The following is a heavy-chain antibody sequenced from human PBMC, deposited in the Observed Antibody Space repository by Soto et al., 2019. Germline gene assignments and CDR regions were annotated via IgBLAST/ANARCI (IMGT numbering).Heavy chain of an antibody. CDR2: IYYSGST. CDR3: ARGGITIVRGVTHFDY. V-gene: IGHV4-31*03. D-gene: IGHD3-10*01. Sequence: QVQLQESGPGLVKPSQTLSLTCTVSGGSISSGGYYWSWIRQHPGKGLEWIGYIYYSGSTYYNPSLKSRVTRSVDTSTNQFSLKLSSVTAADTAVYYCARGGITIVRGVTHFDYWGQGTLVTVSS. J-gene: IGHJ4*02. CDR1: GGSISSGGYY.